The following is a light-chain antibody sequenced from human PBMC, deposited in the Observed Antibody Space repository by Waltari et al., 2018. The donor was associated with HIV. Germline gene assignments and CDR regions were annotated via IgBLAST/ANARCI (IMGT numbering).Light chain of an antibody. J-gene: IGKJ1*01. CDR1: HSVSTN. CDR3: QQYYDWPRT. CDR2: GAS. Sequence: EIVLTQSPATLSVSPGERVTLSCRASHSVSTNLAWYQQKHGQAPRLLIHGASTRAPGVAARFSGSASGTAFTLTISSLQSEDFALYYCQQYYDWPRTFGQGTKVE. V-gene: IGKV3-15*01.